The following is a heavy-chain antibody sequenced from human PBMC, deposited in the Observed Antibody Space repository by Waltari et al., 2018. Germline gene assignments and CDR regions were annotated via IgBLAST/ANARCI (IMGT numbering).Heavy chain of an antibody. J-gene: IGHJ4*02. CDR3: ARENSCSGGSCYSFDY. D-gene: IGHD2-15*01. CDR2: INPNSGGT. V-gene: IGHV1-2*02. CDR1: GYTFTGYY. Sequence: QVQLVQSGAEVKKPGASVKVSCKASGYTFTGYYMHWVRQAPGQGLEWMGWINPNSGGTNYAQKFQGRVTMTRDTSISTAYMELSRLRSDDTAVYYCARENSCSGGSCYSFDYWGQGTLVTVSS.